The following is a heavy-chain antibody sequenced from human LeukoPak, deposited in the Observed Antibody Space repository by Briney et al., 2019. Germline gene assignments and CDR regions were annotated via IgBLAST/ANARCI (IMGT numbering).Heavy chain of an antibody. CDR3: ARDVHGDYGSGWFDP. J-gene: IGHJ5*02. CDR1: GGTFNNSA. CDR2: IMPLFGTA. Sequence: SVKVSCKTSGGTFNNSAISWVRQAPGQGLEWLGGIMPLFGTAGYAQKFQGRVTITKDEPTRTVYLELTSLTSDDTAVYYCARDVHGDYGSGWFDPWGQGTLVSVSS. D-gene: IGHD4-17*01. V-gene: IGHV1-69*05.